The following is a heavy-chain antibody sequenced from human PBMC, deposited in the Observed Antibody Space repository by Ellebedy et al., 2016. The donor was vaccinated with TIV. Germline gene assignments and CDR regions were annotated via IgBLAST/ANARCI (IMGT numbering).Heavy chain of an antibody. D-gene: IGHD2-15*01. J-gene: IGHJ6*02. CDR2: ISSSSSTI. Sequence: PGGSLRLSCAASGFTFSSYSINWVRQAPGKGLEWVSYISSSSSTIYYADSVKGRLTISRDNAKNSLYLQMNSLRDEDTAVYYCARCCSSGSCYYYYGMDVWGQGTTVTVSS. V-gene: IGHV3-48*02. CDR1: GFTFSSYS. CDR3: ARCCSSGSCYYYYGMDV.